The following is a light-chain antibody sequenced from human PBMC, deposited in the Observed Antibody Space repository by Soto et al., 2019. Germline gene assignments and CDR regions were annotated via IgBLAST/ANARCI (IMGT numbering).Light chain of an antibody. V-gene: IGLV2-14*01. CDR3: QSYDSSLSGYWV. Sequence: QSVLTQPASVSGSPGQSITISCTGTTSDVGGYDYVSWYQQHPGKGPKLLIYGNSNRPSGVPDRFSGSKSGTSASLAITGLQAEDEADYYCQSYDSSLSGYWVFGGGTKLTVL. CDR2: GNS. CDR1: TSDVGGYDY. J-gene: IGLJ3*02.